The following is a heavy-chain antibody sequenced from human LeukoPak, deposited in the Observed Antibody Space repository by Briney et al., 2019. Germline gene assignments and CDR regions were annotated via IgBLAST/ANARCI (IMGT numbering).Heavy chain of an antibody. CDR2: IYHGGNT. CDR1: GDSVTSKSW. Sequence: PSGTLSLTCAVSGDSVTSKSWWNWVRLAPGKGLEWIGEIYHGGNTNYNPSLKSRVTISLDKSNNRFSLNLNSVTAADTAVYFCARDREYAKSTWAFDYWGRGILVTVSS. J-gene: IGHJ4*02. CDR3: ARDREYAKSTWAFDY. D-gene: IGHD2-2*01. V-gene: IGHV4-4*02.